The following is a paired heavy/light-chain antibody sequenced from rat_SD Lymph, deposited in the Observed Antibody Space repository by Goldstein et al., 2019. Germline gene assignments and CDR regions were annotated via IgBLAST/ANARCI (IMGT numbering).Light chain of an antibody. J-gene: IGKJ2-3*01. CDR1: QDIGNY. CDR3: LQGYSAYT. CDR2: SAT. V-gene: IGKV12S24*01. Sequence: DIQMTQSPASLSASLEEIVTITCQPSQDIGNYLSWYQQKPGKSPQLLIHSATSLADGVPSRFSGSRSGTQYSLKINRLQVEDTGIYYCLQGYSAYTFGAGTKLELK.
Heavy chain of an antibody. CDR1: GFTFSNYG. J-gene: IGHJ4*01. CDR2: ISSSSSYI. CDR3: ARKHASVMDA. Sequence: EVQLVESGGGLVQPGRSLKLSCLASGFTFSNYGMNWIRQAPGKGLEWVASISSSSSYIYYADTVKGRFTISRDNAKNTLYLQMTSLRSEDTALYYCARKHASVMDAWGQGASVTVSS. V-gene: IGHV5-34*01.